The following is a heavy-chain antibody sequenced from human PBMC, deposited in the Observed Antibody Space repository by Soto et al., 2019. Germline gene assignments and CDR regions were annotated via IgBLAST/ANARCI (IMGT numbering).Heavy chain of an antibody. D-gene: IGHD3-22*01. J-gene: IGHJ4*01. CDR1: GATLTNVW. V-gene: IGHV3-15*07. CDR3: SNGYYQYFDS. Sequence: GGSLRLSCAVSGATLTNVWMNWVRQAPGKGPEWVGRIKSKTDGGTADYAAPVKGRFTISRDDSENTLYLQMNSLKTEDTAVYYCSNGYYQYFDSWGKEPWSPSPQ. CDR2: IKSKTDGGTA.